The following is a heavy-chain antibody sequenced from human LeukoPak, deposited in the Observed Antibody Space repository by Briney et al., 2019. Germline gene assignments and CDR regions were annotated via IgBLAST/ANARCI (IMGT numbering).Heavy chain of an antibody. D-gene: IGHD2-15*01. J-gene: IGHJ6*04. CDR2: ISAYNGNT. V-gene: IGHV1-18*04. Sequence: ASVKVSCKASGYTFTSYGISWVRQAPGQGLEWMGWISAYNGNTNYAQKLQGRVTMTTDTSTSTAYMELRSLRSDDTAVYYCARDGEYCSGGSCYDYYYYGMDVLGKGTTVTFSS. CDR1: GYTFTSYG. CDR3: ARDGEYCSGGSCYDYYYYGMDV.